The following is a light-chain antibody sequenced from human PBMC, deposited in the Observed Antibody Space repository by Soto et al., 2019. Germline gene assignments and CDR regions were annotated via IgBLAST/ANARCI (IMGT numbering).Light chain of an antibody. CDR3: SAYTSSTTV. J-gene: IGLJ3*02. Sequence: QSVLTQPASVSGSPGQSITISCTGTSSDVGGNSYVSWYQQHPGKAPKLMISDVSNRPSGVSDRFSGSKSGNTASLTISGLQAEDEADYYCSAYTSSTTVFGGGTQLTVL. CDR2: DVS. CDR1: SSDVGGNSY. V-gene: IGLV2-14*03.